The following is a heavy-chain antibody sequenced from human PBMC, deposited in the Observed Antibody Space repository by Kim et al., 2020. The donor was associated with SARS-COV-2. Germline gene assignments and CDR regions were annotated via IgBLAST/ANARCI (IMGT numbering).Heavy chain of an antibody. CDR2: FDPEGGET. CDR3: ATDRTCHRALFDY. CDR1: GYTLTELS. V-gene: IGHV1-24*01. J-gene: IGHJ4*02. Sequence: ASVKVSCKVSGYTLTELSMHWVRQAPGKGLEWMGRFDPEGGETIYAQKFQGRVTMTEDTSTDTAYMELSSLRSEDTAVYYCATDRTCHRALFDYWGQGTLVTVSS.